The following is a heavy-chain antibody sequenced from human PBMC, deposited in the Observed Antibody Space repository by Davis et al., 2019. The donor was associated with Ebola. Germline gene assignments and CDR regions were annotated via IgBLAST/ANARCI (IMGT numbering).Heavy chain of an antibody. Sequence: AASVKVSCKASGYTFTSYGISWVRQAPGQGLEWMGWINPHNGNTNYAQNVQGRVTMTTDTSTSTAYMEVGSLRSDDTAVYYCARDWSWNYVPYWYFDLWGRGTLVTVSS. J-gene: IGHJ2*01. CDR2: INPHNGNT. D-gene: IGHD1-7*01. CDR3: ARDWSWNYVPYWYFDL. V-gene: IGHV1-18*04. CDR1: GYTFTSYG.